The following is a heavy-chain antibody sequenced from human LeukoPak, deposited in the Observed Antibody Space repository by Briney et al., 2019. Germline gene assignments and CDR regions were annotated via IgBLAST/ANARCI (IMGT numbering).Heavy chain of an antibody. D-gene: IGHD6-13*01. CDR3: ARRGRFYSSSWYGPFYNWFDP. Sequence: PSETLSLTCTGSGGSISSSSYYWGWIRQPPGKGLEWIGEINHSGSTNYNPSLKSRVTISVDTSKNQFSLKLSSVTAADTAVYYCARRGRFYSSSWYGPFYNWFDPWGQGTLVTVSS. V-gene: IGHV4-39*07. CDR1: GGSISSSSYY. CDR2: INHSGST. J-gene: IGHJ5*02.